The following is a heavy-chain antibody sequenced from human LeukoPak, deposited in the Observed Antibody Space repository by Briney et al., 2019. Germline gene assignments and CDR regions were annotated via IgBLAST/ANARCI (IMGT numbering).Heavy chain of an antibody. J-gene: IGHJ3*02. CDR3: ARHGTMVRGADAFDI. CDR1: GFTFSDYY. D-gene: IGHD3-10*01. V-gene: IGHV3-11*01. Sequence: PGGSLRLSCAVSGFTFSDYYMSWIRQAPGKGLEWVSYISSSGSTIYYADSVKGRFTISRDNAKNSLYLQMNSLRAEDTAVYYCARHGTMVRGADAFDIWGQGTMVTVSS. CDR2: ISSSGSTI.